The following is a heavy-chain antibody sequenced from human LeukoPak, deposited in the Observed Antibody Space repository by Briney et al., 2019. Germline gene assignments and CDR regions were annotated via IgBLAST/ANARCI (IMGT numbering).Heavy chain of an antibody. D-gene: IGHD5-24*01. CDR2: ISAYNGNT. J-gene: IGHJ6*02. V-gene: IGHV1-18*01. CDR1: GYTFTSYG. Sequence: GASVKVSCKASGYTFTSYGISWVRQAPGQGLEWMGWISAYNGNTNYAQKLQGRVTMTTDTSTSAAYMELRSLRSDDTAVYYCARDPEVAEMAAHYYGMDVWGQGTTVTVSS. CDR3: ARDPEVAEMAAHYYGMDV.